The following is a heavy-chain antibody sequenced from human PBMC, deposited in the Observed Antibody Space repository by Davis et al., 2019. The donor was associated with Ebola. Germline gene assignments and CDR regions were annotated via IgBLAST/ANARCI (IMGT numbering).Heavy chain of an antibody. CDR3: ARQQGTMIVVQ. J-gene: IGHJ4*02. V-gene: IGHV4-39*01. D-gene: IGHD3-22*01. CDR2: IYYSGST. Sequence: SETLSLTCTVSGSSISSYDYYLGWTRQPPGKGLEWIGSIYYSGSTYYNPSLKSRVTISGDTSKNQFSLRLSSVTAADTALDYCARQQGTMIVVQWGQGTLVTVSS. CDR1: GSSISSYDYY.